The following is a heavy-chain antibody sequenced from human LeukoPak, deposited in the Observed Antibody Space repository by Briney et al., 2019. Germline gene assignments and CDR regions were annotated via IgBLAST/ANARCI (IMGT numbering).Heavy chain of an antibody. Sequence: SVTVSFKASGYTYPCYYMHWVRPAPGQGREWMGRIIPILGIANYAQKFQGRVTITADTATSTAYMEQSSLRAEDTAVYYCAREEVEGEGFWGQGALVAVSS. CDR2: IIPILGIA. CDR3: AREEVEGEGF. V-gene: IGHV1-69*04. D-gene: IGHD2-15*01. CDR1: GYTYPCYY. J-gene: IGHJ4*02.